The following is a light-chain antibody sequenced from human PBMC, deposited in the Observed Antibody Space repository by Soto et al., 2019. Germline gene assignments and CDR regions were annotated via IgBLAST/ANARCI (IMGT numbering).Light chain of an antibody. CDR3: QPSHTSVT. J-gene: IGKJ5*01. V-gene: IGKV3-20*01. CDR1: QSISSNY. Sequence: WMQTPGSVAFCVGKRGCLSCRASQSISSNYLTWYQQKRGQPPRLLIYGTSSRATGIPDRFSGSGSGTDFTLTISRLEPEDFPAHYCQPSHTSVTFGQGTRLEIK. CDR2: GTS.